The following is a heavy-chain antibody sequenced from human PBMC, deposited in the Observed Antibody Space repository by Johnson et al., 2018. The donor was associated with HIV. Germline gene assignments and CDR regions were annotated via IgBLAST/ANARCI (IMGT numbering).Heavy chain of an antibody. CDR2: ISNDGSKK. J-gene: IGHJ3*02. CDR3: ARAMETYYDYVWGSGAFDI. Sequence: QVQLVESGGGVVRPGGSLRLSCAASGFTFSNAWMSWVRQAPGTGLEWVAVISNDGSKKYDAASVKGRFTIFRDNSKNTLYLQMHGLRAEDTALYYCARAMETYYDYVWGSGAFDIWGQGTVVTVSS. V-gene: IGHV3-30-3*01. CDR1: GFTFSNAW. D-gene: IGHD3-16*01.